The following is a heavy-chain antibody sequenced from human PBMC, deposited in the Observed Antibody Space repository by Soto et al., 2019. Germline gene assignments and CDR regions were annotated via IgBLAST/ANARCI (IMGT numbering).Heavy chain of an antibody. Sequence: SETLSLTGTVSGGSISSGDYWSWIRQHPVKGLEWIGYIYYSVNTYYNPSLKSRVSISLDTSKSQFSLKLDSVTAADTAVYYCARDAPVALGVHNSMDVLGQGTTVTVSS. J-gene: IGHJ6*02. CDR2: IYYSVNT. V-gene: IGHV4-31*03. D-gene: IGHD3-3*02. CDR1: GGSISSGDY. CDR3: ARDAPVALGVHNSMDV.